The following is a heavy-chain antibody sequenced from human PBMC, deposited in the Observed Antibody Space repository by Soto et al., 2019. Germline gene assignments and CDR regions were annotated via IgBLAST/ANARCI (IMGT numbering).Heavy chain of an antibody. Sequence: TSETLSPTCAVSGYSISSGYYWGWIRQPPGKGLEGIGSIYHSGSTYYNPPLKSRVTISVDTSKNQLSLKLSSLTAADTTVDYCGGDLPPDTAEARDFNWFAARGRGTLPTVS. D-gene: IGHD2-2*01. CDR3: GGDLPPDTAEARDFNWFAA. CDR1: GYSISSGYY. V-gene: IGHV4-38-2*01. J-gene: IGHJ5*02. CDR2: IYHSGST.